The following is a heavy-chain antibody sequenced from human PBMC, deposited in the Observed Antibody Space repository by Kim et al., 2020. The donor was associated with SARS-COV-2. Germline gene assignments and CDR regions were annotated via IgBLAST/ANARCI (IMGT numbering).Heavy chain of an antibody. Sequence: YHPPFQGRVTISADKATSTAYLQWSSLKASDTAMYYCARQALEWTESDYWGQGTLVTVSS. V-gene: IGHV5-51*01. J-gene: IGHJ4*02. CDR3: ARQALEWTESDY. D-gene: IGHD3-3*01.